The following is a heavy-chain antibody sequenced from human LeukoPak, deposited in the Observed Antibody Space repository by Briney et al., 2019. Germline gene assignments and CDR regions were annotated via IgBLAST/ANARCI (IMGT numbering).Heavy chain of an antibody. Sequence: GGSLRLSCAASGFTFSNAWMSWVRQAPGKGLEWVGRIKSKTDGGTTDYAAPVKGRFTISRDDSKNTLYLHMNSLKTEDTAVYYCTTDVGYSSWYFDYWGQGTLVTVSS. V-gene: IGHV3-15*01. J-gene: IGHJ4*02. CDR2: IKSKTDGGTT. D-gene: IGHD5-18*01. CDR1: GFTFSNAW. CDR3: TTDVGYSSWYFDY.